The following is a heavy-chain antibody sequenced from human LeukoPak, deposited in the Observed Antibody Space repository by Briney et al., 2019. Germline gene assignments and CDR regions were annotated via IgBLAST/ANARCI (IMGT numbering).Heavy chain of an antibody. V-gene: IGHV3-30*02. Sequence: GGSLRLSCVASGLTFRSYGIHWVRQAPGKGLEWLAFIWYDEITKNYADSVKGRFTISRDNSKNTLYVQLNSLRPDDTAVYYCAKDSSDYYFDYWGQGTLVTVSS. CDR3: AKDSSDYYFDY. CDR1: GLTFRSYG. D-gene: IGHD3-22*01. CDR2: IWYDEITK. J-gene: IGHJ4*02.